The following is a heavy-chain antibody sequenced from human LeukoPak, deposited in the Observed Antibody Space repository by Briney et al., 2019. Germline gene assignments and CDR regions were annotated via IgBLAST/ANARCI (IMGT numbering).Heavy chain of an antibody. V-gene: IGHV4-39*01. CDR1: GGSVSSGSYY. CDR2: IYYSGST. J-gene: IGHJ4*02. Sequence: SETLSLTCTVSGGSVSSGSYYWSWIRQPPGKGLEWIGSIYYSGSTYYNPSLTSRVTISVDTSKNQFSLKLTSVTAADTAVYYCARREGARPMDYWGQGTLVTVSS. D-gene: IGHD6-6*01. CDR3: ARREGARPMDY.